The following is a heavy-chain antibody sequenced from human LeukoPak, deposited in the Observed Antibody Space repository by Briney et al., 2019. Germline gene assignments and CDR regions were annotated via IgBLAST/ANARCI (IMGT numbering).Heavy chain of an antibody. CDR3: AEYSSAHGGSGYPYYLDY. D-gene: IGHD5-18*01. CDR2: ISFDATNK. V-gene: IGHV3-30*03. J-gene: IGHJ4*02. CDR1: GHTFRRYG. Sequence: GGSLRLPCAASGHTFRRYGMLWARQAPGKGLEWVEVISFDATNKYYADAVKGRFTISRDNSKNTLYMQMNNLRVDDTAVYYWAEYSSAHGGSGYPYYLDYWGQGTLVTVSS.